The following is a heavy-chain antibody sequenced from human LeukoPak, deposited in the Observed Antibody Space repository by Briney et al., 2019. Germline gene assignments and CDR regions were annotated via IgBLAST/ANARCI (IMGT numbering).Heavy chain of an antibody. Sequence: SETLSLTCAVYSGSFSGYYWSWIRQPPGKGLEWIGEINDSGSVNCNPSLKNRVTISIDTSKNHFSLRLSSVAAADTAVYSCARRLVDSGASQVSDYWGQGTLVTVS. CDR3: ARRLVDSGASQVSDY. J-gene: IGHJ4*02. V-gene: IGHV4-34*01. D-gene: IGHD2-15*01. CDR1: SGSFSGYY. CDR2: INDSGSV.